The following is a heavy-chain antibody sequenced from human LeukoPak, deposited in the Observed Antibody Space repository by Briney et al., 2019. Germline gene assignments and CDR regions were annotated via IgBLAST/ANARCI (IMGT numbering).Heavy chain of an antibody. CDR1: GYRFSDYY. J-gene: IGHJ4*02. CDR3: ARFLSGAGGIDY. CDR2: VNSNSGGT. D-gene: IGHD2-15*01. Sequence: GASVKVSCKTSGYRFSDYYMHWVRQAPGQGLEWMGWVNSNSGGTHYAQKFEGRVTMTRDTSISTAYMELSRLRSDDTAVYYCARFLSGAGGIDYWGQGTLVTVFS. V-gene: IGHV1-2*02.